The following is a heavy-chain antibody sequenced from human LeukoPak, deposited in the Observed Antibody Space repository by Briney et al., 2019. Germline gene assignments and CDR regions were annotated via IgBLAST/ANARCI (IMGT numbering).Heavy chain of an antibody. CDR2: ISTSGNSK. CDR1: GFTFSSYT. V-gene: IGHV3-48*01. D-gene: IGHD3-10*01. CDR3: AKEGYGSGTYYAVGLDY. J-gene: IGHJ4*02. Sequence: GGSLRLSCAASGFTFSSYTMNWVRQAPGKGLEWVSYISTSGNSKYYADSVKGRFTISRDNAKNSLYLQMNSLRAEDTAVYYCAKEGYGSGTYYAVGLDYWGQGTLVTVSS.